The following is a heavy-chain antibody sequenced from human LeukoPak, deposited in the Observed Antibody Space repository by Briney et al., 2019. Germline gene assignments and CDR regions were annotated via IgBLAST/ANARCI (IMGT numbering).Heavy chain of an antibody. J-gene: IGHJ6*03. Sequence: SQTLSLTCAISGDSVSSNSAAWNWIRQSPSRGPEWLGRTYYRSKWYNDYVVSVKSRITINPDTSKNQFSLRLNSVTPEDTAVYYCARVYSSSWYFGYLYIDVWGNGTTVTVSS. CDR1: GDSVSSNSAA. D-gene: IGHD6-13*01. CDR3: ARVYSSSWYFGYLYIDV. CDR2: TYYRSKWYN. V-gene: IGHV6-1*01.